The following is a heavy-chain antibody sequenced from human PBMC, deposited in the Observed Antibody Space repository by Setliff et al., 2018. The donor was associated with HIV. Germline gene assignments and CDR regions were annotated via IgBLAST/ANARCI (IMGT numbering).Heavy chain of an antibody. J-gene: IGHJ4*02. Sequence: TLSLTCTVSGGSISSTNYFWGWIRQPPGKGLEWIGTIYYHGSTYYNPSLKSRVTISIDTSKSQFSLQLTSVTAADTAVYYCVNPSGAMGDFDSWGQGTLVTVSS. D-gene: IGHD3-16*01. CDR2: IYYHGST. CDR1: GGSISSTNYF. V-gene: IGHV4-39*01. CDR3: VNPSGAMGDFDS.